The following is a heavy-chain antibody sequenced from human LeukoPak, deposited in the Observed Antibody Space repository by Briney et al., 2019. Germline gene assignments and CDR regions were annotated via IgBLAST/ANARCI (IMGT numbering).Heavy chain of an antibody. CDR3: ARLTYGDYLDY. CDR2: IYPGDYDT. D-gene: IGHD4-17*01. Sequence: KPGESLQLSGTGPGSRFTTYWIGFVGALPGYGLKWIGIIYPGDYDTRYSPSFQGQVTISADKSISTAYLQWSSLKASDTAMYYCARLTYGDYLDYWGQGTLVTVSS. J-gene: IGHJ4*02. CDR1: GSRFTTYW. V-gene: IGHV5-51*01.